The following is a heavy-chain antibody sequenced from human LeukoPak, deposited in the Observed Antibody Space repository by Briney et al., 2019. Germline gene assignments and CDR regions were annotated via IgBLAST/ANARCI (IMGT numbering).Heavy chain of an antibody. Sequence: GGSLRLSCAASGFTFSSYEVNWVRQAPGKGLEWVSAISGSDGSTYYADSVKGRFTISRDDSQNTLYLQMNSLSAEDTAVYYCAKVETSGGANCYALDYWGQGTLVTVSS. CDR1: GFTFSSYE. J-gene: IGHJ4*02. CDR2: ISGSDGST. CDR3: AKVETSGGANCYALDY. D-gene: IGHD2-21*02. V-gene: IGHV3-23*01.